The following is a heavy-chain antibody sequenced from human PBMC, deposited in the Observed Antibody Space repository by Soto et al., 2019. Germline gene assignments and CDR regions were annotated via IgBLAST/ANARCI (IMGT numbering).Heavy chain of an antibody. CDR1: GFTFTIYA. V-gene: IGHV3-23*01. CDR2: ITGSGGST. Sequence: PGGSLRLSCAASGFTFTIYAMSWVRQAPGKGLEWVSAITGSGGSTYYADSVKGRFTISRDNFKNTLYLQMNSLRAEDTAVYYCAKARGAMVRGAAFYFDYWGQGTLVTVSS. D-gene: IGHD3-10*01. CDR3: AKARGAMVRGAAFYFDY. J-gene: IGHJ4*02.